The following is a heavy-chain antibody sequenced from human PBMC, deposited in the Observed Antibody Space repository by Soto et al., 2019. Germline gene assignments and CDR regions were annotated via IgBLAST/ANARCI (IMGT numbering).Heavy chain of an antibody. CDR3: AIDMTYYDILTGYYRYYYYGMDV. CDR2: IWYDGSNK. CDR1: GFTFSSYD. Sequence: GGSLRLSCAASGFTFSSYDMHWVRQAPGKGLEWVAVIWYDGSNKYYADSVKGRFTISRDNSKNTLYLQMNSLRAEDTAVYYCAIDMTYYDILTGYYRYYYYGMDVWGQGTTVTVSS. D-gene: IGHD3-9*01. J-gene: IGHJ6*02. V-gene: IGHV3-33*01.